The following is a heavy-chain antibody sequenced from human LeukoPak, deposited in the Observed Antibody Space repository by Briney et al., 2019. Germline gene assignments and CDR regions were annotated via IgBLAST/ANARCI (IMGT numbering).Heavy chain of an antibody. CDR3: ASYGSGSYRFDP. Sequence: SQTLSLTCTVSGGSISSGDYYWSWIRQHPGKGLEWIGYIHHSGSTYYNPSLKSRVIISVDTSKNQFSLKLNSVTAADTAVYYCASYGSGSYRFDPWGQGTLVTVSS. CDR1: GGSISSGDYY. D-gene: IGHD3-10*01. CDR2: IHHSGST. V-gene: IGHV4-31*03. J-gene: IGHJ5*02.